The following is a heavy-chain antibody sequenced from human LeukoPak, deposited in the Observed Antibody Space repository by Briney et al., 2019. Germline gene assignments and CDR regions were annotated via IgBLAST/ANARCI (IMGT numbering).Heavy chain of an antibody. CDR3: ARHINGSGSTDPRGYYYYYYGMDV. CDR1: GGSISSSSYY. CDR2: IYYSGST. J-gene: IGHJ6*02. Sequence: SETLSLTCTVSGGSISSSSYYWGWIRQPPGKGLEWIGSIYYSGSTYYNPSLKSRVTISVDTSKNQFSLKLSSVTAADTAVYYCARHINGSGSTDPRGYYYYYYGMDVWGQGTTVTVSS. D-gene: IGHD3-10*01. V-gene: IGHV4-39*01.